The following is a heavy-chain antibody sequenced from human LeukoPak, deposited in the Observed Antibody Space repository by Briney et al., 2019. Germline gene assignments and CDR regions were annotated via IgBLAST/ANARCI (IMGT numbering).Heavy chain of an antibody. Sequence: PSETLSLTCTVSSGSIRSSSYYWGWIRQPPGKGLEWIGSIFYSGSTYYNPSLKSRATMSVDTSKNQFSLKLSSVTAADTAVYYCATANFYFQYWGQGTLVTVSS. V-gene: IGHV4-39*01. J-gene: IGHJ1*01. D-gene: IGHD2-8*01. CDR1: SGSIRSSSYY. CDR2: IFYSGST. CDR3: ATANFYFQY.